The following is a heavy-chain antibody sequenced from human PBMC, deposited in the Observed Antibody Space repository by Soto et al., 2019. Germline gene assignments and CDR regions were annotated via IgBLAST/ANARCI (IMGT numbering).Heavy chain of an antibody. CDR2: IKQDGSEK. CDR1: AFSFRTYW. V-gene: IGHV3-7*01. Sequence: EVHLVESGGGLVQPGGSLRLSCTASAFSFRTYWMSWVRQAPGKGLEWVANIKQDGSEKYYVDSVKGRFTISRDNAKNSLYLQMNSLRAEDTAVYYCARGSPGAVGRVYAIAFDSWGQGTLVTVSS. J-gene: IGHJ4*02. CDR3: ARGSPGAVGRVYAIAFDS. D-gene: IGHD2-8*01.